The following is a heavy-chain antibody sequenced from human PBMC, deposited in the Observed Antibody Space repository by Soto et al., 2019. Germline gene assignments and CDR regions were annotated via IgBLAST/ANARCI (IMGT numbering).Heavy chain of an antibody. CDR2: ILISGNT. J-gene: IGHJ6*02. Sequence: QVQLQESGPGLVKPSETLSLSCTVSGDSVSSYYWSWIRQLPGRGLEWIGYILISGNTNYNTSFKSRVTITRDTSKNQFSLNLKSVTAADTAVYYCARGVLRYYHYGMDVWGQGTTVTVSS. V-gene: IGHV4-59*02. CDR1: GDSVSSYY. CDR3: ARGVLRYYHYGMDV.